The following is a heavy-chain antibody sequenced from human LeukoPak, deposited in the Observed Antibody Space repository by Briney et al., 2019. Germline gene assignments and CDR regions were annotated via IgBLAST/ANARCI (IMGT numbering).Heavy chain of an antibody. J-gene: IGHJ4*02. D-gene: IGHD5-12*01. Sequence: GASVKVSCKASGYTFTSYGISWVRQAPGQGLEWMGWISAYNGSTNYAQKLQGRVTMTTDTSTSTAYMELRSLRSDDTAVYYCAREATYSGYDRLDYWGQGTLVTVSS. CDR3: AREATYSGYDRLDY. CDR1: GYTFTSYG. CDR2: ISAYNGST. V-gene: IGHV1-18*04.